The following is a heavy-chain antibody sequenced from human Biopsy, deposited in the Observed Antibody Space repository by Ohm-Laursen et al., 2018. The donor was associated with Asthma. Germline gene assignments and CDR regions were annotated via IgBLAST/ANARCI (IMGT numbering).Heavy chain of an antibody. J-gene: IGHJ4*02. V-gene: IGHV3-23*01. Sequence: SLRLSCTASGFTFSNHAMSWVRQAPGKGLEWVSSITGSGGFTYYADSVKGRFTISRDKSENTLYLQMNSLRAEDTAVYYCARGDSSNWSHYYFDYWGQGTLVTVSS. CDR1: GFTFSNHA. CDR3: ARGDSSNWSHYYFDY. CDR2: ITGSGGFT. D-gene: IGHD3-22*01.